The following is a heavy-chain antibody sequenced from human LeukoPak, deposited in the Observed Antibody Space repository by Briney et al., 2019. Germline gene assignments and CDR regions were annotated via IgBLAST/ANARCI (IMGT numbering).Heavy chain of an antibody. D-gene: IGHD3-10*01. CDR1: GYTFTGYY. V-gene: IGHV1-2*02. J-gene: IGHJ4*02. CDR2: INPNSGGT. CDR3: ARGITMVRGVIIYFDY. Sequence: ASVKVSCKASGYTFTGYYMHWVRQAPGQGLEWMEWINPNSGGTNYAQKFQGRVTMTRDTSISTAYMELSRLRSDDTAVFYCARGITMVRGVIIYFDYWGQGTLVTVSS.